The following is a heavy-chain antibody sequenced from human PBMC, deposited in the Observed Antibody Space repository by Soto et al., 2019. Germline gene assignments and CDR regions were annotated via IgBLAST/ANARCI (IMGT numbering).Heavy chain of an antibody. Sequence: ASVKVSCKASGYTFTSYYMHWVRQAPGQGLEWMGIINPSGGSTSYAQKFQGRVTMTRDTSTSTVYMELSSLRSEDTAVYYCARGSGEWESHGHAFDIWGQGTMVTVSS. CDR1: GYTFTSYY. D-gene: IGHD1-26*01. CDR2: INPSGGST. CDR3: ARGSGEWESHGHAFDI. J-gene: IGHJ3*02. V-gene: IGHV1-46*01.